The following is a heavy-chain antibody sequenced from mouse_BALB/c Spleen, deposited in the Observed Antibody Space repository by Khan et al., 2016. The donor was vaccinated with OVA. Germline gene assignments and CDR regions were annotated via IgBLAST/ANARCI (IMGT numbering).Heavy chain of an antibody. CDR2: INTYTGEP. CDR1: GYTFTNYG. J-gene: IGHJ1*01. Sequence: QIQLVQSGPELKKPGETVKISCKASGYTFTNYGMNWVKQAPGKGLKWMGWINTYTGEPTYADDFKGRFAFSLENSASTAYLQINNLKNEDTATYFCASCGYYYFDVWGAGTTVTVSS. V-gene: IGHV9-3-1*01. CDR3: ASCGYYYFDV. D-gene: IGHD2-3*01.